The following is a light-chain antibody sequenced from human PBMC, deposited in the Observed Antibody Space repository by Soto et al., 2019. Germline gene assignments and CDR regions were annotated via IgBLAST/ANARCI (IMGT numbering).Light chain of an antibody. CDR1: SSNIGAGYD. CDR2: GNN. CDR3: QYFDSSLSGSV. V-gene: IGLV1-40*01. J-gene: IGLJ3*02. Sequence: QSVLTQPPSVSGAPGQRGTISCTGSSSNIGAGYDVHWYQQLPGTAPKLLIYGNNNRPSGVPDRFSGSKSGTSASLAIAGLQAADEADYYCQYFDSSLSGSVFGGGTKLTVL.